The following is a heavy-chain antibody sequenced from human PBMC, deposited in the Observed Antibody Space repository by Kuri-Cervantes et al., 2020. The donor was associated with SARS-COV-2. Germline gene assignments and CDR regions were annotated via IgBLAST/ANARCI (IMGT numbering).Heavy chain of an antibody. J-gene: IGHJ4*02. D-gene: IGHD3-3*01. CDR2: INPKTGGT. V-gene: IGHV1-2*04. CDR3: ARARIVVFAVGSNEFDN. Sequence: ASVKVSCKAYGYTLNDYYMHWVRQAPGQGLEWMGWINPKTGGTHYAQQFRGSITMTRDTSISTVYLDLRRLRSDDTAVYYCARARIVVFAVGSNEFDNWGPGTLVTVSS. CDR1: GYTLNDYY.